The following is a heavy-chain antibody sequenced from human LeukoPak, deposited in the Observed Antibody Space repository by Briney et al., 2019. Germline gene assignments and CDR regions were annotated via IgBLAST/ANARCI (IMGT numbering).Heavy chain of an antibody. CDR3: ARDHPGSNSLDY. J-gene: IGHJ4*02. CDR1: GVTCNQYW. D-gene: IGHD4-11*01. CDR2: LRTDGGRT. V-gene: IGHV3-74*01. Sequence: GTSLRRWYVAAGVTCNQYWMHRVRQAPRAGLERVSRLRTDGGRTTYAVSVKGRFTISRDNARNTIYLQMNSLRVEDTAVYYCARDHPGSNSLDYWGQGTLVTVSS.